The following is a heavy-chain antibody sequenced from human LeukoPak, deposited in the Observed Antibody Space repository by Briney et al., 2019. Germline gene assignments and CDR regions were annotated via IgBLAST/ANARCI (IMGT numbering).Heavy chain of an antibody. J-gene: IGHJ5*02. D-gene: IGHD2-21*02. CDR3: ARDPAYCGGDCLNWFDP. V-gene: IGHV6-1*01. Sequence: SQTLSLTCAISGDSVSSNSAAWNWIRQSPSRGLEWMGRTYYRSKWYNDHAVSVKSRISINPDTSQNQFSLQQDSVTPEDTAVYYCARDPAYCGGDCLNWFDPWGQGTLVTVSS. CDR2: TYYRSKWYN. CDR1: GDSVSSNSAA.